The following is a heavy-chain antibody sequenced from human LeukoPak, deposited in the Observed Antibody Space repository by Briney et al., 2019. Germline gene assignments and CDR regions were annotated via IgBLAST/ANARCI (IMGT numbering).Heavy chain of an antibody. V-gene: IGHV3-20*01. Sequence: GGSLRLSCAASGFTFDDYGMSWVRQAPGKGLEWVSGINWNGGSTGYADSVKGRFTISRDNAKNSLYLQMNSLRAEDTALYHCARVRYFDWLSPFDYWGQGTLVTVSS. CDR1: GFTFDDYG. D-gene: IGHD3-9*01. CDR3: ARVRYFDWLSPFDY. J-gene: IGHJ4*02. CDR2: INWNGGST.